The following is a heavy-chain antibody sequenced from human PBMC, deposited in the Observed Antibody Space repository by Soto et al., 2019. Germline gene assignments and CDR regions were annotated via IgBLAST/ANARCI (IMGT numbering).Heavy chain of an antibody. J-gene: IGHJ4*02. D-gene: IGHD3-22*01. V-gene: IGHV3-23*01. CDR1: GFSFSDYS. CDR3: AKGGSAYYPRFFDN. Sequence: GSLRLSCAASGFSFSDYSMNWVRQAPGKGLEWVSGIGDNGNSPYYTDSLKGRFTISRDNSKNTLYLQMKGLRAEDTAIYYCAKGGSAYYPRFFDNWGQGTLVTVSS. CDR2: IGDNGNSP.